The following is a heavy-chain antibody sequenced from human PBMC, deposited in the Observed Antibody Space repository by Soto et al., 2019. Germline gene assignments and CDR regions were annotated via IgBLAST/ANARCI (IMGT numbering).Heavy chain of an antibody. Sequence: PGESLKISCXGSGYSFTSYWISWVRQVPGKGLEWMGRIDPSDSYTNYSPSLQGHVTISADKSISTAYLQWSSLKASDTAMYYCARHPGGKGGNAFDIWGQGTMVTVSS. CDR3: ARHPGGKGGNAFDI. J-gene: IGHJ3*02. V-gene: IGHV5-10-1*01. CDR1: GYSFTSYW. CDR2: IDPSDSYT. D-gene: IGHD1-26*01.